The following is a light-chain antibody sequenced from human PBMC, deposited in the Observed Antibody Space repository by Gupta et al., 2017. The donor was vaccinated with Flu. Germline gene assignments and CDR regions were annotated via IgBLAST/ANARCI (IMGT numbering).Light chain of an antibody. CDR2: VNN. CDR1: MSNVGSNT. CDR3: GGWDDRLKGPV. J-gene: IGLJ3*02. V-gene: IGLV1-44*01. Sequence: QSVMTQPPSASGASRQRFPIPCSGSMSNVGSNTVNWYHKGPGSAPKVVRYVNNKRPSGVSDRFSGSRSGTSEKLGIKGLQSEDEGDDDGGGWDDRLKGPVFGGGTRLTVL.